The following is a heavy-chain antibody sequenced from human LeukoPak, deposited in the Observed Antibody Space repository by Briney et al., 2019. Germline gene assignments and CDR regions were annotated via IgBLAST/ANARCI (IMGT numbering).Heavy chain of an antibody. J-gene: IGHJ4*02. D-gene: IGHD1-26*01. CDR3: ARFINSGSYVDY. CDR1: GDSVSSDNYY. Sequence: SETLSLTCTVSGDSVSSDNYYWSWIRQPPGKGLEWIGYIYYSGSTNYNPSLKSRVTISVDTSKNQFSLKLSSVTAADTAVYYCARFINSGSYVDYWGQGTLVTVSS. V-gene: IGHV4-61*01. CDR2: IYYSGST.